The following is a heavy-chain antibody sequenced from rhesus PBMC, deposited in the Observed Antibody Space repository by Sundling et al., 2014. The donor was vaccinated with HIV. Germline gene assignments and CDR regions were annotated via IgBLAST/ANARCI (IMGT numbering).Heavy chain of an antibody. J-gene: IGHJ4*01. CDR1: GASIANYW. Sequence: QVQLQESGPGLVKPSETLSLTCTVSGASIANYWWTWIRQSPGKGLEYIGYISGSSGSTNYNASLKSRVTISTDTSKNQFSLRLTSATVADTAVYYCARPREYRYNYDYWGQGLLVTVSS. V-gene: IGHV4-80*01. CDR3: ARPREYRYNYDY. D-gene: IGHD5-12*01. CDR2: ISGSSGST.